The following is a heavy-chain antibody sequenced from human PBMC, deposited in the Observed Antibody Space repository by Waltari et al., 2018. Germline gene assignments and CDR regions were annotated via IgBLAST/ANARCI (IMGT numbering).Heavy chain of an antibody. CDR1: GGSISSSNYY. V-gene: IGHV4-39*07. CDR2: IYYSGST. Sequence: QLQLQESGPGLVKPSETVSLTCTVSGGSISSSNYYWGWIRQPPGKGLEWIGAIYYSGSTTSNPSLKSRVTISVDTSKNQFSLKLSSVTAADTAVYYCARDRNNYYDTSGSDYWGQGTLVTVSS. D-gene: IGHD3-22*01. CDR3: ARDRNNYYDTSGSDY. J-gene: IGHJ4*02.